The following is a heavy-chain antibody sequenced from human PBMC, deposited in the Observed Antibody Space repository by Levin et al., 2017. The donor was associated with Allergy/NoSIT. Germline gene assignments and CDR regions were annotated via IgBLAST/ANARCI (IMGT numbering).Heavy chain of an antibody. CDR1: GFTFRSYA. CDR3: AKGHYYDSSGFLYKSDAFDM. D-gene: IGHD3-22*01. V-gene: IGHV3-23*01. Sequence: GESLKISCAASGFTFRSYAMSWVRQAPGKGLEWVSVISGNGDSTYYADSVKGRFTISRDNSKNTLYVQMNSLRVEDTAIYYCAKGHYYDSSGFLYKSDAFDMWGQGTMVTVSS. J-gene: IGHJ3*02. CDR2: ISGNGDST.